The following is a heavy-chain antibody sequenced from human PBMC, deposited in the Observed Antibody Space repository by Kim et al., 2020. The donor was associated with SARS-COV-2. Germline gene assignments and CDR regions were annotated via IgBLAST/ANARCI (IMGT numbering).Heavy chain of an antibody. CDR3: ARAPRGVGATEGYY. Sequence: ASVKVSCKASGYTFTSYGISWVRQAPGQGLEWMGWISAYNGNTNYAQKLQGRVTMTTDTSTSTAYMELRSLRSDDTAVYYCARAPRGVGATEGYYWGQGTLVTVSS. V-gene: IGHV1-18*01. CDR1: GYTFTSYG. D-gene: IGHD1-26*01. CDR2: ISAYNGNT. J-gene: IGHJ4*02.